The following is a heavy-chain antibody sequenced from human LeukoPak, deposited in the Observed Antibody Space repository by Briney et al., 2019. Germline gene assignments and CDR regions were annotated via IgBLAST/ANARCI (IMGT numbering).Heavy chain of an antibody. Sequence: SETLSLTCTVSGYSISTGYYWSWIRQPAGEGLEWIGRIHNSGSTNYNPSLNSRVTISVDTSKNQVSLKLTSVTAADTAVYYCARNGYGSGSSWWGQGTLVTVSS. CDR2: IHNSGST. J-gene: IGHJ4*02. V-gene: IGHV4-4*07. D-gene: IGHD3-10*01. CDR3: ARNGYGSGSSW. CDR1: GYSISTGYY.